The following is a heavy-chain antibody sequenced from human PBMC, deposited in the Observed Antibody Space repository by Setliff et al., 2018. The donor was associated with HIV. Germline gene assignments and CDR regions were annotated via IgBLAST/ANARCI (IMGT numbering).Heavy chain of an antibody. CDR2: IYYTGST. Sequence: PSETLSLTCTVSGGSISVYYWSWIRQPPGKGLEWIGYIYYTGSTYYNPSLKSRVTISVDTSKNQFSLKLSSVTAADTAVYYCATYADRESNRFDPWGQGILVTVSS. CDR3: ATYADRESNRFDP. CDR1: GGSISVYY. J-gene: IGHJ5*02. D-gene: IGHD3-10*01. V-gene: IGHV4-59*04.